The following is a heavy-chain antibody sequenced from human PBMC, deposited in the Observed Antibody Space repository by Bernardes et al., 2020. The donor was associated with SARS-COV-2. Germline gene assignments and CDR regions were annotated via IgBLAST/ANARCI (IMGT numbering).Heavy chain of an antibody. CDR3: ARSGGSFHRWYFDL. CDR1: GGSFSGYY. V-gene: IGHV4-34*01. CDR2: INHSGST. D-gene: IGHD1-26*01. Sequence: SETLSLTCAVYGGSFSGYYWSWIRQPPGKGLERIGEINHSGSTNYNPSLKSRVTISVDTSKNQFSLKLSSVTAADTAVYYCARSGGSFHRWYFDLWGRGTLVTVSS. J-gene: IGHJ2*01.